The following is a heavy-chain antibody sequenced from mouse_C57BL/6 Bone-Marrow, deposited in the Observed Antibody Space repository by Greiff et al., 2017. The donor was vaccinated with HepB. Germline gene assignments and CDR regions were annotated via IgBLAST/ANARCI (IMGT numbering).Heavy chain of an antibody. CDR1: GYTFTSYW. V-gene: IGHV1-50*01. CDR3: ARRDYYYGSLYYFDY. D-gene: IGHD1-1*01. Sequence: QVQLQQPGAELVKPGASVKLSCKASGYTFTSYWMQWVKQRPGRGLEWIGEIDPSDSYTNYNQKFKGKATLTVDTSSSTAYMQLSSLTSEDSAVYYCARRDYYYGSLYYFDYWGQGTTLTVSS. J-gene: IGHJ2*01. CDR2: IDPSDSYT.